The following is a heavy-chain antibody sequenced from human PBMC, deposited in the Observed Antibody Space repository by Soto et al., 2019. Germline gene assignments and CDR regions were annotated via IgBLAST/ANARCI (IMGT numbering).Heavy chain of an antibody. Sequence: EVHLLESGGGLVQPGGSLRLSCAASGFTFSNSDMSWVRQAPGKGLEWVSYISRSGDSAYYADSVKGRFTVSRENSKNTLFLQMNSLRNEDTAVYYCTFSGGWFDACDVWGQGTMITVSS. D-gene: IGHD6-19*01. J-gene: IGHJ3*01. CDR1: GFTFSNSD. CDR2: ISRSGDSA. V-gene: IGHV3-23*01. CDR3: TFSGGWFDACDV.